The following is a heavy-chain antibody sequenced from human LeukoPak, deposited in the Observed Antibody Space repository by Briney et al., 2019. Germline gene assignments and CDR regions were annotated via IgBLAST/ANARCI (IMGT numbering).Heavy chain of an antibody. CDR3: ARDTGTVVDY. J-gene: IGHJ4*02. CDR1: GGSISSYY. D-gene: IGHD4-23*01. V-gene: IGHV4-59*01. CDR2: IYYSGST. Sequence: PSETLSLTCTVSGGSISSYYWSWIRQPPGKGLEWIGYIYYSGSTNYNPSLKSRVTTSVDTSKNQFSLKLSSVTAADTAVYYCARDTGTVVDYWGQGTLVTVSS.